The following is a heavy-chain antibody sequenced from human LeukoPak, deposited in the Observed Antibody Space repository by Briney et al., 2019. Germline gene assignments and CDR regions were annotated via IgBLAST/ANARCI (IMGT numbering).Heavy chain of an antibody. D-gene: IGHD6-19*01. CDR2: ISGSGGST. CDR3: AKNWYSSGWYRLYYYYMDV. J-gene: IGHJ6*03. V-gene: IGHV3-23*01. Sequence: GGSLRLSCAASGFTFSSYAMSWVRQAPGKGLEWVSAISGSGGSTYFADSVKGRFTISRDNSKNTLYLQMNSLRAEDTAVYYCAKNWYSSGWYRLYYYYMDVWGKGTTVTVSS. CDR1: GFTFSSYA.